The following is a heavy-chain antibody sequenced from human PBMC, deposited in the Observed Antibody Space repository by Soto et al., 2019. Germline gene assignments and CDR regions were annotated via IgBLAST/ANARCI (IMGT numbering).Heavy chain of an antibody. V-gene: IGHV3-23*01. CDR1: GFTFSTYA. Sequence: EVQLLDSGGGLVQRGGSLRLSCAASGFTFSTYAMSWVRQAPGKGLEWVSAISGSGGSTYYADSVKGRFTISRDNSKNTLYLQMNSLRAEDTAVYYCAKVEGGYSYGLIDYWGQGTLVTVSS. CDR3: AKVEGGYSYGLIDY. CDR2: ISGSGGST. D-gene: IGHD5-18*01. J-gene: IGHJ4*02.